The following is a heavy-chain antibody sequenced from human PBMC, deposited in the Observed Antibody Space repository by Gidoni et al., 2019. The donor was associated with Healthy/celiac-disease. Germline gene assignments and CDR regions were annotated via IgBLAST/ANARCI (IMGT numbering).Heavy chain of an antibody. J-gene: IGHJ3*02. CDR3: ARGDPDAFDI. CDR2: INTNTGNP. Sequence: NWVRQAPGQGLEWMGWINTNTGNPTYAQGFTGRFVFSLDTSVSTAYLQISSLKAEDTAVYYCARGDPDAFDIWGQGTMVTVSS. V-gene: IGHV7-4-1*02. D-gene: IGHD2-21*02.